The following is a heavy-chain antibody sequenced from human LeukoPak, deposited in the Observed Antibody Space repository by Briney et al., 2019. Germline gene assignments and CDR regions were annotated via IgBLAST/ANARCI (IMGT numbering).Heavy chain of an antibody. Sequence: GASVKVSYKASGYTFTGYYMHWVRRAPGQGLEWMGRINPNSGGTNYAQKFQGRVTMTRDTSISTAYMELSRLRSDDTAVYYCARDTPGIAAAGIDYWGQGTLVTVSS. CDR2: INPNSGGT. D-gene: IGHD6-13*01. CDR1: GYTFTGYY. V-gene: IGHV1-2*06. CDR3: ARDTPGIAAAGIDY. J-gene: IGHJ4*02.